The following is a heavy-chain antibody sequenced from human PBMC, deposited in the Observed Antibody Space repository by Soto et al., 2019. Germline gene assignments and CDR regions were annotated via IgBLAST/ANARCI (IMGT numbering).Heavy chain of an antibody. V-gene: IGHV3-33*01. D-gene: IGHD6-19*01. CDR2: IWYDGSEK. CDR3: ARGPYSGGFDY. CDR1: GFTFSSSG. Sequence: QVQLVESGGGVVQPGRSLRLSCAGSGFTFSSSGMHWVRQAPGKGLEWVALIWYDGSEKYYADSVKGRFTISRDNSKNTLYLQMNSLRAEDTAVYYCARGPYSGGFDYWGQGTLVTVSS. J-gene: IGHJ4*02.